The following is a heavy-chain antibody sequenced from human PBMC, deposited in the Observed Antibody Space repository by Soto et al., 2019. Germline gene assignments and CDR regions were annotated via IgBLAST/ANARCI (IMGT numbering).Heavy chain of an antibody. V-gene: IGHV3-49*03. J-gene: IGHJ4*02. Sequence: GGSLRLACTASGFTFGDYPMSWFRQAPGKGLEWVGFIRSKAYGGTTEYAASVKGRFTISRDDSKSIAYLQMNSLKTEDTAVYYCARAGIRTSFDYWGQGTLVTVSS. D-gene: IGHD2-21*01. CDR3: ARAGIRTSFDY. CDR2: IRSKAYGGTT. CDR1: GFTFGDYP.